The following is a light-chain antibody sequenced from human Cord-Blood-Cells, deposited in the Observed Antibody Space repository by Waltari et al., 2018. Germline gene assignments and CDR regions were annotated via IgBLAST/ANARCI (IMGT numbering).Light chain of an antibody. J-gene: IGLJ3*02. Sequence: QSALTQPASVSGSPGQSITISCTGTSSDVGGYNYVSWYQQHPGKAPKLMIYDVSNRPSVVSNRVSGSKSGNTASLTISGLQAEDEADYYCSSYTSSSTRVFGGGTKLTVL. CDR1: SSDVGGYNY. V-gene: IGLV2-14*03. CDR3: SSYTSSSTRV. CDR2: DVS.